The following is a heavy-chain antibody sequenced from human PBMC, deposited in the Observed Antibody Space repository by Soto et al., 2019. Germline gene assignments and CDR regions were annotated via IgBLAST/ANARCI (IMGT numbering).Heavy chain of an antibody. D-gene: IGHD6-13*01. V-gene: IGHV4-31*03. CDR2: IYYSGNT. Sequence: SETMSVTCTVSGGSVSSGCHYWSWISQHPGKGLEWIGYIYYSGNTYYNPSLKSRVTISVDTSKNQFSLNLSSATAADTAVYYCARGSYSSSWYLSPYFDYWGQGTLVTVSS. CDR3: ARGSYSSSWYLSPYFDY. J-gene: IGHJ4*02. CDR1: GGSVSSGCHY.